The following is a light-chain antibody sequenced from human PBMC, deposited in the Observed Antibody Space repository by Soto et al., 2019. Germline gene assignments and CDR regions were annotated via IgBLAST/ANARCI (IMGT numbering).Light chain of an antibody. CDR3: NSFTSSNTLPYV. V-gene: IGLV2-14*01. CDR1: NSDIGSYNY. CDR2: EVN. J-gene: IGLJ1*01. Sequence: QLVLTQPASVSGSSGQSITISCSGTNSDIGSYNYVSWYQQHPGKAPKLIVFEVNNRPSGISDRFSGSKSGTTASLTISGLPTEDEAVYYCNSFTSSNTLPYVFGTGTKLTVL.